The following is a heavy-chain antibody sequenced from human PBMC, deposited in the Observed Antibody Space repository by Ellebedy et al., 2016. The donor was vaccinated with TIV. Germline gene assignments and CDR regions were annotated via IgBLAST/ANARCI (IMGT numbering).Heavy chain of an antibody. D-gene: IGHD3-3*01. Sequence: SETLSLTCTVSGGSISYHYWSWIRQPPGEGLEWIGYIYFSGSTSYNPALKSRVTMSVDTSKNQFSLKLSSVTAADTAVYYCARLNPLEWLFRYGMDVWGQGTTVTVSS. CDR1: GGSISYHY. V-gene: IGHV4-59*11. J-gene: IGHJ6*02. CDR3: ARLNPLEWLFRYGMDV. CDR2: IYFSGST.